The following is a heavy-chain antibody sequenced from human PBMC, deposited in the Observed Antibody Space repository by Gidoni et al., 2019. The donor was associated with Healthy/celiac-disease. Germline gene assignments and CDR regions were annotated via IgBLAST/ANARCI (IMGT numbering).Heavy chain of an antibody. CDR2: IYYSGST. Sequence: QVQLQESGPGLVQPSQTLSPTCTVSGGSISSGGYSWSWIRQHPGKGLEWIGYIYYSGSTYYTPSLKSRVTISVDTSKNQFSLKLSSVTAADTAVYYCASGDYTESWFDPWGQGTLVTVSS. CDR3: ASGDYTESWFDP. V-gene: IGHV4-31*03. J-gene: IGHJ5*02. D-gene: IGHD4-4*01. CDR1: GGSISSGGYS.